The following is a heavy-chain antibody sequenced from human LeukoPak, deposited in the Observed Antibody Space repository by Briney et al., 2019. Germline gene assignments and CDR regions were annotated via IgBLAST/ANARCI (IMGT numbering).Heavy chain of an antibody. D-gene: IGHD3-3*01. CDR1: GGSISSYY. Sequence: SETLSLTCTVSGGSISSYYWSWIRQPPGKRLEWIGYIYTSGSSNYNPSLKSRVTISVDTSKNQFSLKLSSVTAADTAVYYCARSHYDLVLDVWGKGTTATVSS. CDR3: ARSHYDLVLDV. V-gene: IGHV4-4*09. J-gene: IGHJ6*04. CDR2: IYTSGSS.